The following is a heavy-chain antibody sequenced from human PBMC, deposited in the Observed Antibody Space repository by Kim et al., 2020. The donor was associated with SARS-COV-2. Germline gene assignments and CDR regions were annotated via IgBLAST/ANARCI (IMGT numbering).Heavy chain of an antibody. J-gene: IGHJ6*02. Sequence: ASVKVSCKASGYTFTGYYMHWVRQAPGQGLEWMGWINPNSGGTNYAQKFQGWVTMTRDTSISTAYMELSRLRSDDTAVYYCARGYWNDGRTVSYYYGMDVWGQGTTVTVSS. D-gene: IGHD1-1*01. CDR3: ARGYWNDGRTVSYYYGMDV. CDR1: GYTFTGYY. CDR2: INPNSGGT. V-gene: IGHV1-2*04.